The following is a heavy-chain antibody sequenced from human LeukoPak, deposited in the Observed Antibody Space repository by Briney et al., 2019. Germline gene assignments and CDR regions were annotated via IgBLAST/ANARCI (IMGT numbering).Heavy chain of an antibody. D-gene: IGHD4-17*01. CDR1: GFTFSSYS. CDR2: ISGGGETT. CDR3: ARDYADYVGYFFFDY. J-gene: IGHJ4*02. V-gene: IGHV3-23*01. Sequence: PGGSLRLSCAASGFTFSSYSMKWVRQAPGKGLEWVSSISGGGETTYYADSAKGRFTISRDNSQNTLYLQMNSLRAEDTAVYYCARDYADYVGYFFFDYWGQGTLVTVSS.